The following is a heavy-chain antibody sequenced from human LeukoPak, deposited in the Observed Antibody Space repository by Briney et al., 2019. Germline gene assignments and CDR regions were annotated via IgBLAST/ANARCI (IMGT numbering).Heavy chain of an antibody. V-gene: IGHV3-33*01. CDR1: GFTFRNYG. CDR3: ARDKSWGAPYYFDY. J-gene: IGHJ4*02. Sequence: GGSLRLSCAASGFTFRNYGMHWVRQAPGKGLEWVAIIYYDGSNKYYRDSVKGRFTISRDNAKNSLYLQMDSLRAEDTAVYYCARDKSWGAPYYFDYWGQGTLVTVSS. CDR2: IYYDGSNK. D-gene: IGHD3-16*01.